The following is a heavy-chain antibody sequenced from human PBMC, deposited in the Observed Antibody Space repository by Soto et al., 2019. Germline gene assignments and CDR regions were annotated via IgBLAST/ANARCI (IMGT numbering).Heavy chain of an antibody. J-gene: IGHJ5*02. CDR2: IDPSDSYT. Sequence: RESLKISCKGSGYSFPSYWISWVRQMRGKGLEWMGRIDPSDSYTNYSPPFQGHVTISADKSISYAYLQWSSLKASDTAMYYCARSPRVAALERTWGQGPLVTVAS. D-gene: IGHD6-6*01. CDR3: ARSPRVAALERT. CDR1: GYSFPSYW. V-gene: IGHV5-10-1*01.